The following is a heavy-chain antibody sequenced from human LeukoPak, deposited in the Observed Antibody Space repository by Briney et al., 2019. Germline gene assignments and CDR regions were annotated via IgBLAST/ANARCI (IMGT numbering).Heavy chain of an antibody. CDR3: ARGSITIFGVVITHDAFDI. CDR2: INPNSGGT. Sequence: ASVKVSCKASGYTFTGYYMHWVRQAPGQGLEWMGWINPNSGGTNYAQKFQGRVTMTRDTSISTAYMELSSLRSEDTAVYYCARGSITIFGVVITHDAFDIWGQGTMVTVSS. D-gene: IGHD3-3*01. J-gene: IGHJ3*02. V-gene: IGHV1-2*02. CDR1: GYTFTGYY.